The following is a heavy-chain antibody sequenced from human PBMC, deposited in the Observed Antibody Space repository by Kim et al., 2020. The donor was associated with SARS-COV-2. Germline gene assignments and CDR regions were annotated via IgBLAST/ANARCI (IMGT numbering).Heavy chain of an antibody. D-gene: IGHD1-26*01. V-gene: IGHV3-49*03. CDR1: GFTFGDYA. J-gene: IGHJ4*02. Sequence: GGSLRLSCTASGFTFGDYAMSWFRQAPGKGLEWVGFIRSKAYGGTTEYAASVKGRFTISRDDSKSIAYLQMNSLKTEDTAVYYCTRDQAGSGSYPDYWGQGTLVTVSS. CDR3: TRDQAGSGSYPDY. CDR2: IRSKAYGGTT.